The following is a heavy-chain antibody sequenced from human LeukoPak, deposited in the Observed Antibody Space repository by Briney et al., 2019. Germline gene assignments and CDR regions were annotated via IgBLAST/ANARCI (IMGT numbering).Heavy chain of an antibody. CDR1: GGSISSYY. Sequence: PSETLSLTCTVSGGSISSYYWSWIRQPPGKGLEWIGYNYYSGSTNYNPSLKSRVTISVDTSKNQFSLKLSSVTAADTAVYYCARASQQGLFDYWGQGTLVTVSS. CDR2: NYYSGST. J-gene: IGHJ4*02. D-gene: IGHD6-13*01. CDR3: ARASQQGLFDY. V-gene: IGHV4-59*01.